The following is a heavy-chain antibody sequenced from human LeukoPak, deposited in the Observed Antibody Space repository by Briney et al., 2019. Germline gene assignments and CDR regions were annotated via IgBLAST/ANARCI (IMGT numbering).Heavy chain of an antibody. CDR2: ILYNGSNK. V-gene: IGHV3-33*01. Sequence: PGGSLRLSCAASGFTFSSSGVHWVRQAPGKGLEWVAVILYNGSNKYYADSVKGRFTISRDNSKNTLYLQMNSLRVEDTAVYYCARAGGYCSGGSCYRGYSWFDPWGQGTLVTVSS. CDR3: ARAGGYCSGGSCYRGYSWFDP. J-gene: IGHJ5*02. D-gene: IGHD2-15*01. CDR1: GFTFSSSG.